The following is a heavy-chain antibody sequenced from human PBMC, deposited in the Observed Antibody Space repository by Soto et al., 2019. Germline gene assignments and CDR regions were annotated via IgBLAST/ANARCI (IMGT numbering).Heavy chain of an antibody. CDR3: VSTDLSRFDY. J-gene: IGHJ4*02. D-gene: IGHD3-3*01. CDR2: IDNSGNT. V-gene: IGHV4-39*01. CDR1: GSSISSSRYK. Sequence: ETLSLTCTVSGSSISSSRYKWGWIRQPPGKGLEWIGGIDNSGNTYYNPSLNSRVTISGDTSKNQLSLKLTSVNGADTAVYYCVSTDLSRFDYWGQRILVAVSP.